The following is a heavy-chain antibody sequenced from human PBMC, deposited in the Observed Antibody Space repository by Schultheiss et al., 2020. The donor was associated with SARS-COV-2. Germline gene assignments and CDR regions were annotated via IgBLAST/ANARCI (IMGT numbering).Heavy chain of an antibody. V-gene: IGHV3-30*18. CDR1: GFTFSSYG. Sequence: GGSLRLSCAASGFTFSSYGMHWVRQAPGKGLEWVAVISYDGSNKYYADSVKGRFTISRDNSKNTLYLQMNSLRAEDTAVYYCAKDAPLFRTYYYYYMDVWGKGTTVTVSS. CDR2: ISYDGSNK. CDR3: AKDAPLFRTYYYYYMDV. J-gene: IGHJ6*03.